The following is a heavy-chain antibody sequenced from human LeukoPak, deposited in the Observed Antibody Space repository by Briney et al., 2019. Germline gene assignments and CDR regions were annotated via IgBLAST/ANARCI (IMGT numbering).Heavy chain of an antibody. CDR2: IYSGGAI. J-gene: IGHJ4*02. CDR3: ARMESGSHTSRYFDY. CDR1: GFAVGSNY. D-gene: IGHD1-26*01. Sequence: PGGSLRLSCVASGFAVGSNYMSWVRQAPGKGLEWVSLIYSGGAIRYADSVKGRFTISRDSSKNTLFLQMNDLTVEDTARYYCARMESGSHTSRYFDYWGQGTLVTVSS. V-gene: IGHV3-53*01.